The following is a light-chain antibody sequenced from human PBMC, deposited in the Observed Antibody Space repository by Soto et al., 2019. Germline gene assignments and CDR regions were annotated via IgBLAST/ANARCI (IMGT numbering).Light chain of an antibody. Sequence: QSALTQPASVSGSPGQSITISCTGSSSDVGTYNLVSWFQQRPGKAPKLMIYEGTKRPSGVSNRFSGSKSGNTASLTISGLQAEDEADYYCCSYAGSSTVLFGGGTKLTVL. CDR2: EGT. J-gene: IGLJ2*01. CDR3: CSYAGSSTVL. CDR1: SSDVGTYNL. V-gene: IGLV2-23*01.